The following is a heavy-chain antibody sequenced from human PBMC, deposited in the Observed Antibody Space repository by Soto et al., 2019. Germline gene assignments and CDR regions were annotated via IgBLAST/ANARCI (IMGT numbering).Heavy chain of an antibody. CDR3: AAGEASSRNLAPYYLDF. CDR2: IHYSGTT. Sequence: SETLSLTCTVSGGSMRNYFWAWIRQPPGKGLEWIGYIHYSGTTSFFPSYNPSLRSRVTISEDTSKNQFSLKLLSVTTADTAVYFCAAGEASSRNLAPYYLDFWGQGTLVTVSS. J-gene: IGHJ4*02. V-gene: IGHV4-59*01. CDR1: GGSMRNYF. D-gene: IGHD6-13*01.